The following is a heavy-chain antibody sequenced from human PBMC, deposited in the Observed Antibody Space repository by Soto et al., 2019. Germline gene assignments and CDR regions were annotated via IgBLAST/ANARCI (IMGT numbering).Heavy chain of an antibody. CDR3: ARDQWYSSGWRGFDP. V-gene: IGHV3-74*01. CDR2: INSDGSST. D-gene: IGHD6-19*01. J-gene: IGHJ5*02. Sequence: GGSLRLSCAASGFTFSSYWMHRVRQAPGKGLVWVSRINSDGSSTSYADSVKGRFTISRDNAKNTLYLQMNSLRAEDTAVYYCARDQWYSSGWRGFDPWGQGTQVTVSS. CDR1: GFTFSSYW.